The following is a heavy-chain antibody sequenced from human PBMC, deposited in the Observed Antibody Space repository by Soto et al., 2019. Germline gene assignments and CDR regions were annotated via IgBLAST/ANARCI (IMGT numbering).Heavy chain of an antibody. J-gene: IGHJ6*02. V-gene: IGHV3-30*18. Sequence: GGSLRLSCAASGFTFSSYGMHWVRQAPGKGLEWVAVISYDGSNKYYADSVKGRFTISRDNSKNTLYLQMNSLRAEDTAVYYCAKGGAYGDHYYGMDVWGQGTTVTVSS. CDR2: ISYDGSNK. D-gene: IGHD4-17*01. CDR3: AKGGAYGDHYYGMDV. CDR1: GFTFSSYG.